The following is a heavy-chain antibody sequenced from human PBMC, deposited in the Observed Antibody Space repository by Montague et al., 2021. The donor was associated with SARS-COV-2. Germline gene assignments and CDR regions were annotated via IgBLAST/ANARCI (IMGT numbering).Heavy chain of an antibody. D-gene: IGHD3-16*01. CDR3: ALPLGGARFDP. CDR1: GDSISYFY. Sequence: SETLSLTCTVSGDSISYFYWSWIRQPAGKGLEWIGRVSASGSTNYNPSLNSRVTMSVDTSKKQFSLKLISVTAADTAMYYCALPLGGARFDPWGQGTLVTVSS. V-gene: IGHV4-4*07. CDR2: VSASGST. J-gene: IGHJ5*02.